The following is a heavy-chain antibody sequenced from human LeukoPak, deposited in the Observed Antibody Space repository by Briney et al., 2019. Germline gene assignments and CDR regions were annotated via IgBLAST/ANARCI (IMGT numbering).Heavy chain of an antibody. V-gene: IGHV1-46*01. Sequence: ASVKVSCKASGYTFTSYYMHWVRQAPGQGLEWMGIINPSGGSTSYAQKFQGRVTMTRDMSTSTVYMELSSPRSEDTAVYYCAREALEMATIHYYYMDVWGKGTTVTVSS. CDR3: AREALEMATIHYYYMDV. CDR2: INPSGGST. J-gene: IGHJ6*03. D-gene: IGHD5-24*01. CDR1: GYTFTSYY.